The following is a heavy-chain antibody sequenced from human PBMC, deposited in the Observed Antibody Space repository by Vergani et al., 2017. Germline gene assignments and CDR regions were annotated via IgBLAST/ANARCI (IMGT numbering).Heavy chain of an antibody. J-gene: IGHJ6*03. CDR3: ASLPSLGYYYYYMDV. V-gene: IGHV4-38-2*02. CDR2: IYHSGST. CDR1: GYSISSGYY. Sequence: VQLQESGPGLVKPSETLSLTCTVSGYSISSGYYWGWIRQPPGKVLEWIGSIYHSGSTYYNPSLKSRVTISVDTSKNQFPLKLSSVTAADTAVYYCASLPSLGYYYYYMDVWGKGTTVTVSS.